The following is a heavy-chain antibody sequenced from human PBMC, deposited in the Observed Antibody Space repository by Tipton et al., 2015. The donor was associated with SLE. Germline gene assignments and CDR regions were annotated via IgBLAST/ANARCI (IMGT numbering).Heavy chain of an antibody. CDR1: GGSIRSRSYY. CDR2: IYHGGNT. Sequence: TLSLTCTLSGGSIRSRSYYWGWVRQSPGKGLEWIGEIYHGGNTNYNPSLKSRVTMSLDTSRNHFSLRLNSVTAADTAVYYCARGAGWYGYWGQGTLVTVSS. CDR3: ARGAGWYGY. D-gene: IGHD6-19*01. V-gene: IGHV4-39*02. J-gene: IGHJ4*02.